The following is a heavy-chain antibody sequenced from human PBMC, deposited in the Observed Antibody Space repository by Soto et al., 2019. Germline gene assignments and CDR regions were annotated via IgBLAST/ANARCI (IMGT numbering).Heavy chain of an antibody. Sequence: PSETLSLTCTVSGGSISSSSYYWGWIRQPPGKGLEWIGSIYYSGSTYYNPSLKSRVTISVDTSKNQFSLKLSSVTAADTAVYYCARHAWGCWYVDGKDVWGQGTTVTVSS. CDR3: ARHAWGCWYVDGKDV. CDR2: IYYSGST. V-gene: IGHV4-39*01. D-gene: IGHD3-16*01. J-gene: IGHJ6*02. CDR1: GGSISSSSYY.